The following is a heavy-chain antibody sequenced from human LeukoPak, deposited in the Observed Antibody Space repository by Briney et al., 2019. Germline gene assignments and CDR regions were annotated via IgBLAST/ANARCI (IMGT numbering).Heavy chain of an antibody. J-gene: IGHJ4*02. Sequence: PSETLSLTCTVSGGSISSSDSYWAWVRQPPGKGLEWIGSICFSRTTYYNPSLKSRVTMSIDTSKNHFSLKVASVTAAGTAVYYCANIYGDYGGDYWGQGTLVTVSS. V-gene: IGHV4-39*02. CDR3: ANIYGDYGGDY. CDR1: GGSISSSDSY. CDR2: ICFSRTT. D-gene: IGHD4-17*01.